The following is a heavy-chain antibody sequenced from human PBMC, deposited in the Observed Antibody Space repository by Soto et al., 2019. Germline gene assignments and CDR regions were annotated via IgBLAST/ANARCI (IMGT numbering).Heavy chain of an antibody. V-gene: IGHV4-59*01. CDR2: IYYSGST. J-gene: IGHJ4*02. D-gene: IGHD4-17*01. CDR3: ARVGTAGDYGN. Sequence: PSETLSLTCTVSGGSISSYYWSWIRQPPGKGLEWIGYIYYSGSTNYNPSLKSRVTISVDTSKNQFSLKLSSVTAADTAVYYCARVGTAGDYGNWGQGTLVTVSS. CDR1: GGSISSYY.